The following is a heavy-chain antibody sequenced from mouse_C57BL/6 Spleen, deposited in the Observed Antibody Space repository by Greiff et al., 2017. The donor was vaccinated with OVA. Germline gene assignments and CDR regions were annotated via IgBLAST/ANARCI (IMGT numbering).Heavy chain of an antibody. CDR3: ARGINWDDYFDY. CDR2: INPNNGGT. V-gene: IGHV1-26*01. CDR1: GYTFTDYY. Sequence: VQLKQSGPELVKPGASVKISCKASGYTFTDYYMNWVKQSHGKSLEWIGDINPNNGGTSYNQKFKGKATLTVDKSSSTAYMELRSLTSEDSAVYYYARGINWDDYFDYWGQGTTLTVSS. J-gene: IGHJ2*01. D-gene: IGHD4-1*01.